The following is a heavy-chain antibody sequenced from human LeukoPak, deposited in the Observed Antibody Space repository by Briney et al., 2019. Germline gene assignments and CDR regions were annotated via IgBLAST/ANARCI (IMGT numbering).Heavy chain of an antibody. CDR2: FNSHGNST. CDR3: AKWGAQSGSYRVVDC. Sequence: GGSLRLSCAASGFTFSVFWMYWVRQARGRGRVWVSFFNSHGNSTTYADSVKGRFNISRDNAKNTLYLQMNSLRVEDTAVYYCAKWGAQSGSYRVVDCWGRRTLVSVP. J-gene: IGHJ4*02. D-gene: IGHD3-10*01. CDR1: GFTFSVFW. V-gene: IGHV3-74*01.